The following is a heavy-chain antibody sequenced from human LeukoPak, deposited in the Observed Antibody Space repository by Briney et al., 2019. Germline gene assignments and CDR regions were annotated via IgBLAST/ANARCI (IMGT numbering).Heavy chain of an antibody. J-gene: IGHJ4*02. Sequence: SETLSLTCTVSGGSISSYYWSWIRQPPGKGLEWIAYIYYTGTTNYNPSLKSRVTISVDTSKNQFSLKLSSVTAADTAVYYCASGIAAAGTIDYWGQGTLVTVSS. CDR1: GGSISSYY. CDR2: IYYTGTT. CDR3: ASGIAAAGTIDY. D-gene: IGHD6-13*01. V-gene: IGHV4-59*08.